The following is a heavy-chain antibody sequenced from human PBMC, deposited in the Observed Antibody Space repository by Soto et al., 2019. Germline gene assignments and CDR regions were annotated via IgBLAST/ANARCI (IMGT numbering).Heavy chain of an antibody. CDR2: ISWNSASI. J-gene: IGHJ4*02. V-gene: IGHV3-9*01. Sequence: EVQLVESGGGLVQPGRSLRLSCAASGFTFDDYAMHWVRQVPGKGLEWVSGISWNSASIGYADSVKGRFTISRDNAKNSLYLQMNSLRAGDTALYYCERDGGSGIVSFTALDFWGQGTLVTVSS. CDR1: GFTFDDYA. CDR3: ERDGGSGIVSFTALDF. D-gene: IGHD1-26*01.